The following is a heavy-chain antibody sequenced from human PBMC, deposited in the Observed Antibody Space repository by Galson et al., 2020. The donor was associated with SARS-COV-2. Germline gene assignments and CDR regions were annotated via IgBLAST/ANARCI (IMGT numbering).Heavy chain of an antibody. CDR1: GGPIRDSNYY. CDR2: IYYNGHP. CDR3: AREAAGYYYFYGLDV. D-gene: IGHD6-13*01. J-gene: IGHJ6*02. Sequence: SETLSLTCSVSGGPIRDSNYYWDWIRQSQGKGLEWIGKIYYNGHPYYNPSLKSRVTMSVDTSKNQFSLSLSSVNATDAAIYYCAREAAGYYYFYGLDVWGQGTTVTVAS. V-gene: IGHV4-39*02.